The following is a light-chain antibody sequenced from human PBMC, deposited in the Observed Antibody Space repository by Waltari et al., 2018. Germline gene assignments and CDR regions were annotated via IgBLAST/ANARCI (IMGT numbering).Light chain of an antibody. Sequence: CRASESVRGSLAWYQQKAGQAPRLLIYGASSRATGIPDRFSGGGSGTDFSLTISRLEPEDFAVYYCQHYVRLPATFGQGTKVEI. CDR1: ESVRGS. J-gene: IGKJ1*01. CDR3: QHYVRLPAT. V-gene: IGKV3-20*01. CDR2: GAS.